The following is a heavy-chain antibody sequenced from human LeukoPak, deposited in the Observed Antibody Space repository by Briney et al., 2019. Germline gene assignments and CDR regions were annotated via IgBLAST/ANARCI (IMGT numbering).Heavy chain of an antibody. CDR1: GFTFDDYA. J-gene: IGHJ4*02. V-gene: IGHV3-9*01. CDR3: AKDVSIGRWVLTGYSFDY. Sequence: GRPLRLSCAASGFTFDDYAMHWVRQAPGKGLEWVSSISWNSGSIAYVDSVKGRFTISRDNAKNSLYLQMNSLRAEDTAVYYCAKDVSIGRWVLTGYSFDYWGQGTLVTVSS. D-gene: IGHD3-9*01. CDR2: ISWNSGSI.